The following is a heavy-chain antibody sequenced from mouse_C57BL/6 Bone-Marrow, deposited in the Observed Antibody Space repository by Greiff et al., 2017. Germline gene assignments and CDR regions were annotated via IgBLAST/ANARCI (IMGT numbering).Heavy chain of an antibody. Sequence: QVQLQQPGAELVKPGASVKLSCKASGYTFTSYWMHWVKQRPGQGLEWIGMIHPNSGSTNYTEKFKSKATLTVDKSSSTAYMQLSSLTSEDSAVYYGAREGYYGSSYGYWGKGTTLTVAA. CDR2: IHPNSGST. D-gene: IGHD1-1*01. CDR1: GYTFTSYW. J-gene: IGHJ2*01. V-gene: IGHV1-64*01. CDR3: AREGYYGSSYGY.